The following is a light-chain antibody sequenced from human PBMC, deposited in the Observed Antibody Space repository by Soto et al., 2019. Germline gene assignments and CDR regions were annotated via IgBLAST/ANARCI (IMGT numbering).Light chain of an antibody. CDR3: CSRGGVSPTYV. J-gene: IGLJ1*01. V-gene: IGLV2-23*02. CDR2: EVT. CDR1: NSDVGSFNA. Sequence: QSSLTQPASVIGSPGQSIAISCTGTNSDVGSFNAVSWYQQDPGKAPKLIIYEVTKRPSGVSDRFSGSKSGNTASLTISGLRAEDEADYHCCSRGGVSPTYVFGTGTKVPVL.